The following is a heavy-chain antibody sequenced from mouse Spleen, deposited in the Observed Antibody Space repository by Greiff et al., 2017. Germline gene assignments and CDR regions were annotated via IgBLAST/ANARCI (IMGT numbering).Heavy chain of an antibody. Sequence: VQLKESGPGLVKPSQSLSLTCSVTGYSITSGYYWNWIRQVPGNKLEWMGYISYDGSNNYNPSLKNRISITRDTSKNQFFLKLNSVTTEDTATYYCAREGDWGQGTTLTVSS. CDR3: AREGD. CDR2: ISYDGSN. V-gene: IGHV3-6*01. CDR1: GYSITSGYY. J-gene: IGHJ2*01.